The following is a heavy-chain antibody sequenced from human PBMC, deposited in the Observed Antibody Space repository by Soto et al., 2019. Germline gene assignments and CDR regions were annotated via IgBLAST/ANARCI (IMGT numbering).Heavy chain of an antibody. CDR1: GFFISSGDY. V-gene: IGHV4-38-2*01. D-gene: IGHD4-17*01. Sequence: SETLSLTCAVSGFFISSGDYWGWIRKPPGKGLEWIGSIFHGWNTYYNPSLKSRVTISVDMSTNQFYLTLNSVTAADTAVYYCARARCYDAFDVRGQWKVVT. J-gene: IGHJ3*01. CDR3: ARARCYDAFDV. CDR2: IFHGWNT.